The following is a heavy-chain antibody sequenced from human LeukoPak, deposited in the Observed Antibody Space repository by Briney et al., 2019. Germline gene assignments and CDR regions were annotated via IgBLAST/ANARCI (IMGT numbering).Heavy chain of an antibody. D-gene: IGHD6-19*01. J-gene: IGHJ4*02. Sequence: PSETLSLTCTVSGYSISSGHYWGWIRQPPGKGLEWIGGMYHSGSTYYNPPLKSRVTISEDTSKNQFSLKLRSVTAADTAVYYCARDHPSSGNPFDYWGQGTLVTVSS. V-gene: IGHV4-38-2*02. CDR2: MYHSGST. CDR1: GYSISSGHY. CDR3: ARDHPSSGNPFDY.